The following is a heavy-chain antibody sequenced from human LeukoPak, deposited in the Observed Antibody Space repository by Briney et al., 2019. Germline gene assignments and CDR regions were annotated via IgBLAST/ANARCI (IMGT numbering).Heavy chain of an antibody. Sequence: GASVKVSCKASGYTFTSYGISWVRQAPGQGLEWMGWISAYNGNTNYAQKLQGRVTMTTDTSTSTAYMELRSLRSDDTAVYYCARVRNQGYSSSRYFDYWGQGTLVTVSS. CDR1: GYTFTSYG. D-gene: IGHD6-6*01. CDR3: ARVRNQGYSSSRYFDY. V-gene: IGHV1-18*01. J-gene: IGHJ4*02. CDR2: ISAYNGNT.